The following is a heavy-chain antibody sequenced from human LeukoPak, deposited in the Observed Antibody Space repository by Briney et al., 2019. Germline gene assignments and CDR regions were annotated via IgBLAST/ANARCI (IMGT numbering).Heavy chain of an antibody. CDR1: GGSISSSGHY. D-gene: IGHD3-22*01. V-gene: IGHV4-39*01. CDR3: PRRSTMIVVAITVASDGFDI. Sequence: SETLSLTCTVAGGSISSSGHYWGWIRQPPGKGLEWVGNIYYSGSTYYNPSLKSRVTMSVDTSKNQFSLKLSSVTAADTAVYNCPRRSTMIVVAITVASDGFDIWGQGTMVTVSS. CDR2: IYYSGST. J-gene: IGHJ3*02.